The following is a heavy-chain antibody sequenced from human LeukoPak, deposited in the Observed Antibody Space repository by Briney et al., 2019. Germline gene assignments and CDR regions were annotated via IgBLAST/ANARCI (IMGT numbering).Heavy chain of an antibody. Sequence: PSETLSLTCTVSGGSISSYYWSWIRQPPGKGLEWIGYIYYSGSTNYNPSLKSRVTISVDTSKNQFSLKLSSVTAADTAVYYCARRAPTTVPLDYWGQGTLVTVSS. CDR1: GGSISSYY. CDR3: ARRAPTTVPLDY. CDR2: IYYSGST. V-gene: IGHV4-59*12. D-gene: IGHD4-17*01. J-gene: IGHJ4*02.